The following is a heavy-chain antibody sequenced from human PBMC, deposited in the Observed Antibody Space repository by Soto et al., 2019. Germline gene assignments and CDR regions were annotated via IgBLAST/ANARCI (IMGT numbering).Heavy chain of an antibody. J-gene: IGHJ1*01. V-gene: IGHV3-23*01. CDR1: QFAFSSFA. CDR3: AREAAVSGVGYFQY. Sequence: EVQLLESGGVLVQPGGSLRLSCAASQFAFSSFAMAWVRQAPGKGLDWVSSITGSGRDTYYAGSVAGRFTVSRDNSKDALYLQMNNLRGEDTAVYYCAREAAVSGVGYFQYWGQGTLVTVSS. CDR2: ITGSGRDT. D-gene: IGHD6-19*01.